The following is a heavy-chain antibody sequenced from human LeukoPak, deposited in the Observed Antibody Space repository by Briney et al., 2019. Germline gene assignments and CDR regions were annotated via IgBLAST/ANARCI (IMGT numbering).Heavy chain of an antibody. J-gene: IGHJ4*02. Sequence: GGSLRLSCVGSGFSFSANNMHWMRHAAGKGPEWLSFISSSGTTIRYADSVRVRFFISRDNAKNSLYLQMSSLRDEDTAVYYSVTDWPVWWGQGTLVTVSS. CDR1: GFSFSANN. V-gene: IGHV3-48*02. CDR2: ISSSGTTI. D-gene: IGHD3-16*01. CDR3: VTDWPVW.